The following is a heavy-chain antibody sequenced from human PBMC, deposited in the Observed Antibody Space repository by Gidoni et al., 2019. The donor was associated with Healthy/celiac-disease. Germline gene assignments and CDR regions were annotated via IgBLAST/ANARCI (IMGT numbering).Heavy chain of an antibody. D-gene: IGHD2-2*01. CDR2: ISYDGSNK. Sequence: QVQLVESGGGVVQPGRSLRLAWAASGFTFSSYSMPWVRQAPGKGLEWVAVISYDGSNKYYADSVKGRFTISRDNSKNTLYLQMNSLRAEDTAVYYCARGERYCSSTSCLYYMDVWGKGTTVTVSS. J-gene: IGHJ6*03. CDR1: GFTFSSYS. V-gene: IGHV3-30*04. CDR3: ARGERYCSSTSCLYYMDV.